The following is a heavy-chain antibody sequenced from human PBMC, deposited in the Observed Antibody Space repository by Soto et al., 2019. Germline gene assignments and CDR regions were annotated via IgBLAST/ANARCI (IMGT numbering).Heavy chain of an antibody. Sequence: GGSLRLSCGASGFTFGSYAMHWVRQAPGKGLEWLALISYQGTNKQHADSVKGRFTISRDNSKNTLYLQIYSLRPEDTAKYFCARGRSGAYFYGLDIWGRGTTVTVSS. D-gene: IGHD1-26*01. CDR2: ISYQGTNK. V-gene: IGHV3-30-3*01. CDR3: ARGRSGAYFYGLDI. J-gene: IGHJ6*01. CDR1: GFTFGSYA.